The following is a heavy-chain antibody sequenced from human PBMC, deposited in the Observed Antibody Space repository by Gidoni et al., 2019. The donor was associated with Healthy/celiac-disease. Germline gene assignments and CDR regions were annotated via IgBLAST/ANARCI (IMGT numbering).Heavy chain of an antibody. V-gene: IGHV4-59*01. J-gene: IGHJ5*02. CDR1: GGSISTYY. CDR2: IYYSGST. D-gene: IGHD2-2*01. CDR3: ARLACSSTSCYRNWFDP. Sequence: QVQLQESGPGLVKPSETLSLTCTFSGGSISTYYWRWIRQPPGKGLEWIGYIYYSGSTNYNPSLKIRVTISVDTSKNQFSLKLSSVTAADTAVYYCARLACSSTSCYRNWFDPWGQGTLVTVSS.